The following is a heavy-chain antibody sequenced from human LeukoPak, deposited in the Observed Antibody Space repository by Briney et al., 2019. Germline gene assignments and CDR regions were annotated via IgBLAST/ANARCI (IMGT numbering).Heavy chain of an antibody. CDR2: ISGSGGST. CDR1: GFTFSSYA. D-gene: IGHD3-10*01. J-gene: IGHJ4*02. CDR3: AKDINVVLWFGELQQFDY. V-gene: IGHV3-23*01. Sequence: PGGSLRLSCAASGFTFSSYAMRWVRQAPGKGLEWVSAISGSGGSTYYTDSVKDRLTIHRDNSKNTLYLQMNSLRAGVTAVYYCAKDINVVLWFGELQQFDYWGQGTLVTVSS.